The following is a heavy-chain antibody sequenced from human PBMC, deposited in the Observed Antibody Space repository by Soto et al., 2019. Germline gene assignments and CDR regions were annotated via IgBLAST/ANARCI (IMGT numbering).Heavy chain of an antibody. CDR3: AREIDCTNGVCYTSNWFDL. V-gene: IGHV4-31*03. D-gene: IGHD2-8*01. J-gene: IGHJ5*02. Sequence: SETLSLTCTVSGGSISSGGYYWSWIRQHPGKGLEWIGYIYYSGSTYYNPSLKSRVTIAVDTSKNQFSLKLSSVTAADTAVYYCAREIDCTNGVCYTSNWFDLWGQGTLVTVSA. CDR2: IYYSGST. CDR1: GGSISSGGYY.